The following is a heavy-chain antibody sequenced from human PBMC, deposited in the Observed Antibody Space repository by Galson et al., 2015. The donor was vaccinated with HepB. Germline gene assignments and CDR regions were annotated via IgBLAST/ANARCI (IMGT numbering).Heavy chain of an antibody. D-gene: IGHD3-10*01. CDR3: ARVSNYYGSVFPTPHNNDY. J-gene: IGHJ4*02. CDR2: ISSSSSYI. CDR1: GFTFSSYS. Sequence: SLRLSCAASGFTFSSYSMNWVRQAPGKGLEWVSSISSSSSYIYYADSVKGRFTISRDNAKNSLYLQMNSLRAEDTAVYYCARVSNYYGSVFPTPHNNDYWGQGTLVTVSS. V-gene: IGHV3-21*01.